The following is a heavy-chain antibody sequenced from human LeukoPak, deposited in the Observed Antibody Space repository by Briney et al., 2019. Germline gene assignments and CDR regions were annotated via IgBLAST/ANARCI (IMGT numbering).Heavy chain of an antibody. CDR2: IYHSGST. CDR3: ARGLVPAAKLVGHWFDP. J-gene: IGHJ5*02. CDR1: GYSISSGYY. V-gene: IGHV4-38-2*02. Sequence: PSETLSLTCTVSGYSISSGYYWGWIRQPPGKGLEWIGSIYHSGSTYYNPSLKSRVTISVDTSKNQFSLKLSSVTAADTAVYYRARGLVPAAKLVGHWFDPWGQGTLVTVSS. D-gene: IGHD2-2*01.